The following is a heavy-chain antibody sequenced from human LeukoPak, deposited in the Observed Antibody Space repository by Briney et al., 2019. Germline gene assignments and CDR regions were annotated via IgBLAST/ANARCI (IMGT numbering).Heavy chain of an antibody. CDR1: GGTFSSYG. D-gene: IGHD3-22*01. CDR3: ARGPDSSGYNSEYSFEY. CDR2: IIPIFGTA. J-gene: IGHJ4*02. V-gene: IGHV1-69*13. Sequence: ASVNVSFTAYGGTFSSYGISWVRQAPGQGLEWMGGIIPIFGTANYAQKFQGRVTITADESTSTAYMELSSLRAEDTAVYYCARGPDSSGYNSEYSFEYWGQGTLVTVSS.